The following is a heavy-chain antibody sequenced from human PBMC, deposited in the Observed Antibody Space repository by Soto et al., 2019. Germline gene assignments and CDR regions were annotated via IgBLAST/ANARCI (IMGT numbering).Heavy chain of an antibody. CDR3: AKDRRNYYGSGSYYNYFDY. J-gene: IGHJ4*02. Sequence: GGSLRLSCAASGFTFSSYGMHWVRQAPGKGLEWVAVISYDGSNKYYADSVKGRFTISRDNSKNTLYLQMNSLRAEDTAVYYCAKDRRNYYGSGSYYNYFDYWGQGTLVTVSS. V-gene: IGHV3-30*18. CDR1: GFTFSSYG. D-gene: IGHD3-10*01. CDR2: ISYDGSNK.